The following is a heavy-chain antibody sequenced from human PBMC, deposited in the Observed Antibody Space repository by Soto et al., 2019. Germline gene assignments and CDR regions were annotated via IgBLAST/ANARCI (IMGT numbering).Heavy chain of an antibody. Sequence: ASVKVSCKASGYTFSTYDINWVRQATGQGLEWMGWMNPNSGNTGYAQKFQGRVTMTRNTSISTAYMELSSLRSEDTAVYYCATPGEAATSHYYFFFIDVWGQGTTVTVSS. J-gene: IGHJ6*02. CDR2: MNPNSGNT. D-gene: IGHD2-15*01. CDR3: ATPGEAATSHYYFFFIDV. CDR1: GYTFSTYD. V-gene: IGHV1-8*01.